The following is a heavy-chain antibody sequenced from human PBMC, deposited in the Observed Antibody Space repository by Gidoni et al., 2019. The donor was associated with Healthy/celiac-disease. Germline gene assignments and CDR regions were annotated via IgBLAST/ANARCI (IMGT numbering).Heavy chain of an antibody. CDR3: ARNYDILTGYPLPWGY. V-gene: IGHV1-8*01. CDR2: MNPNSGNT. J-gene: IGHJ4*02. Sequence: QVQLVQSGAEVKKPGASVTVSCKASGYTFTSSDINWVRQATGQGREWMGWMNPNSGNTGYAQKFQGRVTMTRNTSISTAYMELSSLRSEDTAVYYCARNYDILTGYPLPWGYWGQGTLVTVSS. D-gene: IGHD3-9*01. CDR1: GYTFTSSD.